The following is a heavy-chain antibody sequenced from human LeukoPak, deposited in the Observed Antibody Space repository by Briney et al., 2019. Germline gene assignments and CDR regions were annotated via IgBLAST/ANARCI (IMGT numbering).Heavy chain of an antibody. CDR2: IYYSGST. D-gene: IGHD3-22*01. CDR3: ARSSDYYDSSLDY. CDR1: GGSISSYY. V-gene: IGHV4-59*01. J-gene: IGHJ4*02. Sequence: SETLSLTCTVSGGSISSYYWSWIRQPPGKGLEWIGYIYYSGSTNYNPSLKSRVTISVDTSKNQFSLKLSSVTAADTAVYYCARSSDYYDSSLDYWGQGTLVTVSS.